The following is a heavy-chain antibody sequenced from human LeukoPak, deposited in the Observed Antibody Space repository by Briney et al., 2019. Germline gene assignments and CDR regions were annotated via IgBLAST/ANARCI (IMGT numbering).Heavy chain of an antibody. J-gene: IGHJ4*02. CDR2: INPNSGGT. Sequence: GASVKVSCKASGYTFTSYGISWVRQAPGQGLEWMGWINPNSGGTNYAQKFQGRVTMTRDTSISTAYMELSRLRSDDTAVYYCARAVDIVAQFRWELQGGFDYWGQGTLVTVSS. CDR1: GYTFTSYG. CDR3: ARAVDIVAQFRWELQGGFDY. V-gene: IGHV1-2*02. D-gene: IGHD5-12*01.